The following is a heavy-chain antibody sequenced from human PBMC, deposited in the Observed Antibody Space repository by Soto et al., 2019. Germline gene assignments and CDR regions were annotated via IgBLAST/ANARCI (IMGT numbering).Heavy chain of an antibody. Sequence: QVQLQESGPGLVKPSETLSLTCAVSGDSISSPNWWSWYRQTPGRGLGLIGEIFASGSGNYIPSLNGRVTISLDTSKNHFSLKLTSLTAADTAIYYCAREGFDHRPDYWGQGIPVTVSS. CDR2: IFASGSG. CDR3: AREGFDHRPDY. CDR1: GDSISSPNW. V-gene: IGHV4-4*02. J-gene: IGHJ4*02.